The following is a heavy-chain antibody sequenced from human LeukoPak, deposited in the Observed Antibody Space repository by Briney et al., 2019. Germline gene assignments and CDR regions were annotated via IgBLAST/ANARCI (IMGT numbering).Heavy chain of an antibody. J-gene: IGHJ3*02. D-gene: IGHD6-13*01. Sequence: PGGSLRLSCGASGFTFSRYAMSWVRQAPGKGLEWVSVIYGGGGTFYADSVKGRFTISRDKSKNTLYLQMNSLRAEDTAVYYCAAPEGSSSGAFDIWGQGTMVTVSS. V-gene: IGHV3-53*01. CDR3: AAPEGSSSGAFDI. CDR2: IYGGGGT. CDR1: GFTFSRYA.